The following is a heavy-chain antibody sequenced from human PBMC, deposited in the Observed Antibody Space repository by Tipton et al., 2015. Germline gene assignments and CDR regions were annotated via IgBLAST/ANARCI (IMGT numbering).Heavy chain of an antibody. J-gene: IGHJ5*01. CDR2: IYYSGST. Sequence: TLSLTCTVSGGPIGSGDYYWSWIRQYPGKGLEWIGYIYYSGSTYYNPSLTGRINMSVDTSKNHFSLKLTSVTAADTAVYFCARQIAVLGVAGNWFDPWGQGTLVTVSS. CDR1: GGPIGSGDYY. CDR3: ARQIAVLGVAGNWFDP. D-gene: IGHD3-3*01. V-gene: IGHV4-30-4*01.